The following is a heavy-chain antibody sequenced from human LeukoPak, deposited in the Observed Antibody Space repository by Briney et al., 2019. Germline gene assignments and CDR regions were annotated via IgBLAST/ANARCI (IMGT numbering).Heavy chain of an antibody. Sequence: PGESLKISCKGSEYRFTSYWIGWVRQMPGKGLEWMGIFYPDDSDTTYNPSFQGQVTISADKSISTAYLQWSSLKASDTAMYYCARQTGSIIAAPPFDYWGQGTLVTVSS. CDR3: ARQTGSIIAAPPFDY. V-gene: IGHV5-51*01. J-gene: IGHJ4*02. CDR2: FYPDDSDT. D-gene: IGHD6-13*01. CDR1: EYRFTSYW.